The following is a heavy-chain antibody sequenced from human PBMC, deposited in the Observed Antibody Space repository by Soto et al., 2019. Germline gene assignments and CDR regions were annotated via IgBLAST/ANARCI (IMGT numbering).Heavy chain of an antibody. D-gene: IGHD3-3*01. CDR1: GFTFRNYG. V-gene: IGHV3-48*01. J-gene: IGHJ4*02. CDR2: IGIGSSTK. CDR3: AKTHYDFWSGYSSSSFDY. Sequence: GGSLRLSCAASGFTFRNYGMNWVRQAPGKGLEWVSYIGIGSSTKYYADSVKGRFTISRGNAKNSLYLQMNSLRAEDTAVYYCAKTHYDFWSGYSSSSFDYWGQGTLVTVSS.